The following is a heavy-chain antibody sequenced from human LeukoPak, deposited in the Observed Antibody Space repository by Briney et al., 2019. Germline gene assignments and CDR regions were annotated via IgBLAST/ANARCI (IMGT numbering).Heavy chain of an antibody. CDR2: ISSSSSYI. CDR3: ARSTVAATVAFDI. Sequence: GVSLRLSCAAPGFTFSSYTMNWVRQAPGKGLEWVSSISSSSSYIYYADSVKGRFTISRDNAKNSLYLQMNSLGAEDTAVYYCARSTVAATVAFDIWGQGTMVTVSS. V-gene: IGHV3-21*01. J-gene: IGHJ3*02. D-gene: IGHD6-19*01. CDR1: GFTFSSYT.